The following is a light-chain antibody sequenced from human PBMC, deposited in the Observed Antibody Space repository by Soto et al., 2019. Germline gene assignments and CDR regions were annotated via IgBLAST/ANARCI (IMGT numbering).Light chain of an antibody. CDR3: GTWDDSMTTGVI. J-gene: IGLJ2*01. V-gene: IGLV1-51*01. CDR1: SSNIGKNF. CDR2: DNA. Sequence: QSVLTQPPSVSAASGQNVTISCSGSSSNIGKNFVSWYQQLPGTAPKLLIYDNAKRPSGIPDRFSGSKSGTSATLDITGLQTGDEADYYCGTWDDSMTTGVIFGGGTKVTVL.